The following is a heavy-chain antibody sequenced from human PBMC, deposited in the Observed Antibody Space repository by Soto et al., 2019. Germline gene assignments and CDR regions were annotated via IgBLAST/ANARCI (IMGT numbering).Heavy chain of an antibody. D-gene: IGHD3-22*01. Sequence: QVQLVQSGAEVKKPGASVKVSCKASGYTFTSYYMHWVRQAPGQGLEWMGIINPSGGSTSYAQKFQGRVTMTRDTSTRTVYMALSSLRSEDTAVYYCARVLTYYYDSSHVGGGFGYWGQGTLVTVSS. CDR3: ARVLTYYYDSSHVGGGFGY. CDR2: INPSGGST. J-gene: IGHJ4*02. CDR1: GYTFTSYY. V-gene: IGHV1-46*01.